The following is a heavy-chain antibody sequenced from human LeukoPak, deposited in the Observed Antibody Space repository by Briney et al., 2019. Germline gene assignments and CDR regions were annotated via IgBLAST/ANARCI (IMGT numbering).Heavy chain of an antibody. J-gene: IGHJ5*02. D-gene: IGHD2-8*02. CDR1: GVSISNYY. V-gene: IGHV4-59*01. CDR3: ARRSTGVWFDP. CDR2: IYYSGST. Sequence: SETLSLTCTVSGVSISNYYCNWIRQPPGKGLEWIGYIYYSGSTNYNHSLKSRVTISLDTSKNQFSLKLSSVTAADTAVYYCARRSTGVWFDPWGQGTLVTVSS.